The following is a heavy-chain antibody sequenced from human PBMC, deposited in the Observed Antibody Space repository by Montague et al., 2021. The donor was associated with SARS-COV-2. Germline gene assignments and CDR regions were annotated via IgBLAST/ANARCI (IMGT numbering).Heavy chain of an antibody. D-gene: IGHD3-16*01. Sequence: SLRLSCAASGFTVSSYWMHWVRQAPGKGLVWVSHINEDGTRTNYADSVKGRFTISRDSAKNTLFLQMNSQRVEDTAVYYCARGDSSGLGYWGQGILVTVAS. CDR3: ARGDSSGLGY. J-gene: IGHJ4*02. CDR2: INEDGTRT. V-gene: IGHV3-74*01. CDR1: GFTVSSYW.